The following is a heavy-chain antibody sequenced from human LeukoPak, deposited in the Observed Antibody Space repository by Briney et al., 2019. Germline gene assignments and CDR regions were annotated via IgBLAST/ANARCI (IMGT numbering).Heavy chain of an antibody. CDR1: GFTLRSYA. CDR3: ARSPDTGTVDY. D-gene: IGHD1-1*01. CDR2: INQGGSEE. J-gene: IGHJ4*02. V-gene: IGHV3-7*01. Sequence: GGSLRLSCAASGFTLRSYAMSWVRQAPGKGLKWVANINQGGSEEYYVDSVRGRFTISRDNARNLLFLQMSNLRDEDTAVYYCARSPDTGTVDYWGQGTLVTVSS.